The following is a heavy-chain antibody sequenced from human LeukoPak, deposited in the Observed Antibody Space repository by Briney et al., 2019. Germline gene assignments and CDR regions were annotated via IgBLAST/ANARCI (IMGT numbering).Heavy chain of an antibody. CDR2: ISGGGGST. V-gene: IGHV3-23*01. Sequence: GGSLRLSCAASGFTFSSYAMSLVRQAPGKGLEWVSAISGGGGSTYYADSVKGRFTISRDNSKNTLYLQMNSLRAEDTAVYYCAKDRGIAAAGMAWGQGTLVTVSS. CDR1: GFTFSSYA. CDR3: AKDRGIAAAGMA. D-gene: IGHD6-13*01. J-gene: IGHJ5*02.